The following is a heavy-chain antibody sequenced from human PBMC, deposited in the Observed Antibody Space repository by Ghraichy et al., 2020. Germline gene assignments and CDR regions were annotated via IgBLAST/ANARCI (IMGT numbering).Heavy chain of an antibody. CDR2: INHSGST. V-gene: IGHV4-34*01. J-gene: IGHJ6*02. Sequence: SETLSLTCAVYGGSFSGYYWSWIRQPPGKGLEWIGEINHSGSTNYNPSLKSRVTISVDTSKNQFSLKLSSVTAADTAVYYCARGRRGSDIRGQLWQRGLYYYYGMDVWGQGTTVTVSS. D-gene: IGHD5-18*01. CDR3: ARGRRGSDIRGQLWQRGLYYYYGMDV. CDR1: GGSFSGYY.